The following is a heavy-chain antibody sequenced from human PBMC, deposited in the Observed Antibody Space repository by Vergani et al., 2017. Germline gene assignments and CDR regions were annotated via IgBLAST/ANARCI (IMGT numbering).Heavy chain of an antibody. CDR1: GGSISSSNW. V-gene: IGHV4-4*02. Sequence: QVQLQESGPGLVKPSGTLSLTCAVSGGSISSSNWWGWVRRPPGKGLEGIGEIYHSGRTNYNQSIKSRVSISVDKSKNKFSRKLSSVASADTAVYYGARRVPDYYYMDVWGKGTTVTVSS. J-gene: IGHJ6*03. D-gene: IGHD2-2*01. CDR2: IYHSGRT. CDR3: ARRVPDYYYMDV.